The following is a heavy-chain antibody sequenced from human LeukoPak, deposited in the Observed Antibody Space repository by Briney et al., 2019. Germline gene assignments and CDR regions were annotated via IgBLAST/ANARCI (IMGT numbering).Heavy chain of an antibody. J-gene: IGHJ4*02. D-gene: IGHD3-10*01. V-gene: IGHV3-21*01. CDR3: ASEPNYYGSGSYSPYPTY. CDR2: ISSSSSYT. CDR1: GFTFSSYS. Sequence: GGSLRLSCAASGFTFSSYSMSWVRQAPGKGLEWVSSISSSSSYTYYADSVKGRLTISRDNAKNSLYLQMNSLRAEDTAVYYCASEPNYYGSGSYSPYPTYWGQGTLVTVSS.